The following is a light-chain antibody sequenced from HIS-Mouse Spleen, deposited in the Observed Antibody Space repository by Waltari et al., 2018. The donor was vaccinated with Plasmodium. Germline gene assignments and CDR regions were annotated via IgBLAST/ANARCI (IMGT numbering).Light chain of an antibody. V-gene: IGLV3-25*03. Sequence: SYELTQPPSVSVSPGQTARIPCPGDPFPQQYAYWYQQKPGQAPVLVIYKDSERPSGIPERFSGSSSGTTVTLTISGVQAEDEADYYCQSADSSGTPNWVFGGGTKLTVL. CDR1: PFPQQY. J-gene: IGLJ3*02. CDR2: KDS. CDR3: QSADSSGTPNWV.